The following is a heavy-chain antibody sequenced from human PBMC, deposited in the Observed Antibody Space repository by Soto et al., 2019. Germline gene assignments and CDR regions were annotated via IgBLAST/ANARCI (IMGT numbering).Heavy chain of an antibody. CDR1: RFTFSSYT. V-gene: IGHV3-48*02. Sequence: EVQLVESGGGLVQAGGSLRLSCVVSRFTFSSYTMNWGRQAPGKGLEWVSSISSSSSTILYADSVKGRFTISRDNAKNSLYLQMNSLRDEDTAVYYCARDRLGDYYFDYWGQGTLVTVSS. CDR3: ARDRLGDYYFDY. J-gene: IGHJ4*02. D-gene: IGHD4-17*01. CDR2: ISSSSSTI.